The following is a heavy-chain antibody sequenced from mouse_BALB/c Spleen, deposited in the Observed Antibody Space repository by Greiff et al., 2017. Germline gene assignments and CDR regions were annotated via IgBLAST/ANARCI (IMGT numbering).Heavy chain of an antibody. CDR3: ARQRFTTVVDGYFDY. J-gene: IGHJ2*01. CDR2: IWGDGST. V-gene: IGHV2-6-7*01. D-gene: IGHD1-1*01. CDR1: GFSLTGYG. Sequence: VQLKQSGPGLVAPSQSLSITCTVSGFSLTGYGVNWVRQPPGKGLEWLGMIWGDGSTDYNSALKSRLSISKDNSKSQVFLKMNSLQTDDTARYYCARQRFTTVVDGYFDYWGQGTTLTVSS.